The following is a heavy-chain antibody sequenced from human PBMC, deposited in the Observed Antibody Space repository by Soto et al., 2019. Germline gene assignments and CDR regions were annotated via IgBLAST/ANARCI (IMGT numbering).Heavy chain of an antibody. D-gene: IGHD3-10*01. CDR2: IYPGDSDT. J-gene: IGHJ6*02. V-gene: IGHV5-51*01. Sequence: GESLKISCKGSGYSFTSYWIGWVRQMPGKGLEWMGIIYPGDSDTRYSPSFQGQVTISADNSKNTLYLQMNSLRAEDTAVYYCATRDYPDDYYGMDVWGQGTTVTVSS. CDR1: GYSFTSYW. CDR3: ATRDYPDDYYGMDV.